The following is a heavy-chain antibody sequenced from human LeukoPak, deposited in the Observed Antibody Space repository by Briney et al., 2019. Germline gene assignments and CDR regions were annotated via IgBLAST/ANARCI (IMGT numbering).Heavy chain of an antibody. CDR1: GNTLRELP. V-gene: IGHV1-24*01. CDR2: FDPENAEI. CDR3: ATRGSDFWSGFDF. J-gene: IGHJ4*02. Sequence: GASVKVSCKLSGNTLRELPIQWVRQAGGKGLEWMAGFDPENAEIVYAQEFQGRVTMTEDTSTNTAYMELTSLTSDDTALYYCATRGSDFWSGFDFWGQGTLVTVSS. D-gene: IGHD3-3*01.